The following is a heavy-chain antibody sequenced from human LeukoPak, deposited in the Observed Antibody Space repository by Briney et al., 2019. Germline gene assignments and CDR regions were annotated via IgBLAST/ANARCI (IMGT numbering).Heavy chain of an antibody. CDR2: IYYSGST. D-gene: IGHD2-15*01. CDR1: GGSISSFY. CDR3: ARGGRGEAANLDY. V-gene: IGHV4-59*01. Sequence: SETLSLTSIVAGGSISSFYWSWIRKPPGKGLEWIGYIYYSGSTSYNPSLQSRVTISVDTSKNQFSLKLSSVTAADTAVYYCARGGRGEAANLDYWGQGTLVTVSS. J-gene: IGHJ4*02.